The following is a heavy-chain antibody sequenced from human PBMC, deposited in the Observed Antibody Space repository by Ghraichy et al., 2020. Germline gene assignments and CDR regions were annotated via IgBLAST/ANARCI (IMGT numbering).Heavy chain of an antibody. V-gene: IGHV3-23*02. CDR3: ASGKYDNSGVLDY. CDR1: GFTFSNYA. D-gene: IGHD3-10*01. Sequence: GGSLRLSCAASGFTFSNYAMSRVRQAPGKGLEWVSLISRSGGSTYYGDSVKGRFTIYRDNSKNTLYLQMNSLRAEDTAVYYCASGKYDNSGVLDYWGQGTLVTVSS. CDR2: ISRSGGST. J-gene: IGHJ4*02.